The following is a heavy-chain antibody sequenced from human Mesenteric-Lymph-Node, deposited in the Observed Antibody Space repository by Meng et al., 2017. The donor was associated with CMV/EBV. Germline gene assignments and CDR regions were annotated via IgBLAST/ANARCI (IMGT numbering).Heavy chain of an antibody. J-gene: IGHJ4*02. CDR1: GFTFSSYA. CDR3: ARDDLTSAGNPFDY. V-gene: IGHV3-30-3*01. D-gene: IGHD6-13*01. Sequence: SGFTFSSYAMHWVRQAPGKGLEWVAVISYDGSNKYYAVSVKGRFTISRDNSKNTLYLQMSSLRAEDTAVYYCARDDLTSAGNPFDYWGRGTLVTVSS. CDR2: ISYDGSNK.